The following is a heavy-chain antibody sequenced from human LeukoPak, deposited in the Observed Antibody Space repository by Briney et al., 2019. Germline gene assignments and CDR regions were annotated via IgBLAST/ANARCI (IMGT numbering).Heavy chain of an antibody. CDR1: GFTFSSYG. V-gene: IGHV3-30*18. J-gene: IGHJ6*02. Sequence: PGGSLRLSCAASGFTFSSYGMHWVRQAPGKGLEWVAVISYDGSNKYYADSVKGRFTISRDNSKNTLYLQMNSLRAEDTAVYYCAKDNGDYRRYYYGMDVWGQGTTVTVSS. CDR2: ISYDGSNK. D-gene: IGHD4-17*01. CDR3: AKDNGDYRRYYYGMDV.